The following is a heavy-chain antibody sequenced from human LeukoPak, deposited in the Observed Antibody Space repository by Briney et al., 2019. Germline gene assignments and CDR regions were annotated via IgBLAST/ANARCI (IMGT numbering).Heavy chain of an antibody. V-gene: IGHV3-23*01. Sequence: GGSLRLSCAASGFTLSNFAMGWVRQAPGKGLQWVSLISANGGGTYYADSVKGRFTISTDNSKNTLYLQMNSLRAEDTAVYYCAKNPTGDSSGYYGFDYWGQGTLVTVSS. CDR2: ISANGGGT. J-gene: IGHJ4*02. CDR3: AKNPTGDSSGYYGFDY. CDR1: GFTLSNFA. D-gene: IGHD3-22*01.